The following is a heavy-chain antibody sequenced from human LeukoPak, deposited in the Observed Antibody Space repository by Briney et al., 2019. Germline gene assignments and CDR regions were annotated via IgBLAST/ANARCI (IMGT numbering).Heavy chain of an antibody. CDR3: ARDMSGRGAYYY. CDR2: IWYDGSNK. J-gene: IGHJ4*02. CDR1: GFTFSSYS. Sequence: GGSLRLSCAASGFTFSSYSMNWVRQAPGKGLEWVAVIWYDGSNKYYADSVKGRFTISRDNSKNTLYLQMNSLRAEDTAVYYCARDMSGRGAYYYWGQGTLVTVSS. V-gene: IGHV3-33*08. D-gene: IGHD3-16*01.